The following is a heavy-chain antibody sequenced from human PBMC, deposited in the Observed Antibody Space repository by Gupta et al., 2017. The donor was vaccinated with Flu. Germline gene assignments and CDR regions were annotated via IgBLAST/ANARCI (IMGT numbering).Heavy chain of an antibody. Sequence: EVQLVESGGGLVQPGGSLELPCAAYGFTFINYEFNWVRQAPGKGLEWLSYINSPGTTIYYADSVKGRFTISRDNAKNSLSLQMNSLRAEDTAVYYCARDRSLYSTGIDYWGQGTLVTVSS. CDR3: ARDRSLYSTGIDY. V-gene: IGHV3-48*03. CDR1: GFTFINYE. J-gene: IGHJ4*02. D-gene: IGHD4-4*01. CDR2: INSPGTTI.